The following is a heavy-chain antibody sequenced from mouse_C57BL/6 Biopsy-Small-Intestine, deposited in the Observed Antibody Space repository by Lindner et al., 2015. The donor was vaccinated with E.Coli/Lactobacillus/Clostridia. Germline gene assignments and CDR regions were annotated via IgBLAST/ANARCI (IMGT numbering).Heavy chain of an antibody. D-gene: IGHD3-3*01. CDR1: GYSFTDYN. CDR3: ARGGLGLYYFDY. J-gene: IGHJ2*01. Sequence: VQLQESGPELVKPSASVKISCKASGYSFTDYNMNWVKQSNGKSLEWIGVVYPNYGTTSYNQKFKGKATLTVDQSSSTAYMQLSSLTSEDSAVYYCARGGLGLYYFDYWGQGTTLTVSS. CDR2: VYPNYGTT. V-gene: IGHV1-39*01.